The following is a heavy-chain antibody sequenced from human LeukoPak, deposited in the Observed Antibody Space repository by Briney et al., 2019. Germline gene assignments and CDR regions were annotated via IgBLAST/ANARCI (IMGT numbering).Heavy chain of an antibody. CDR3: AKRALGYFDY. J-gene: IGHJ4*02. V-gene: IGHV3-33*06. CDR2: IWYDGSNK. CDR1: GFTFSSYG. Sequence: PGRSLRLSCAASGFTFSSYGMHWVRQAPGKGLEWVAVIWYDGSNKYYADSVKGRFTISRDNSKNKLYLQMNSLRAEDTAVYYCAKRALGYFDYWGQGTLVTVSS.